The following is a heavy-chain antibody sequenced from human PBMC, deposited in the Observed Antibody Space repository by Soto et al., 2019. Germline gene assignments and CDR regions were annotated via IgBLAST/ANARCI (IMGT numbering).Heavy chain of an antibody. CDR1: GGSISSYY. CDR3: ARYSGYDTGFDY. D-gene: IGHD5-12*01. V-gene: IGHV4-59*08. J-gene: IGHJ4*02. CDR2: IYYSGST. Sequence: SETLSLTCTVSGGSISSYYWSWIRQPPGKGLEWIGYIYYSGSTNYNPSLKSRVTISVDTSKNQFSLKLSSVTAADTAVYYCARYSGYDTGFDYWGQGTLVTVSS.